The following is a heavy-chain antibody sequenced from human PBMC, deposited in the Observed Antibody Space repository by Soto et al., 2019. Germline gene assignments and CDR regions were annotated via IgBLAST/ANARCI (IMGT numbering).Heavy chain of an antibody. CDR1: GGSISSYY. CDR3: ARVYYDFWSGYSGYMDV. D-gene: IGHD3-3*01. CDR2: IYYSGST. J-gene: IGHJ6*03. Sequence: SETLSLTCTVSGGSISSYYWSWIRQPPGKGLEWIGYIYYSGSTNYNPSLKSRVTISVDTSKNQFSLKLSSVTAADTAVYYCARVYYDFWSGYSGYMDVWGKGTTVT. V-gene: IGHV4-59*01.